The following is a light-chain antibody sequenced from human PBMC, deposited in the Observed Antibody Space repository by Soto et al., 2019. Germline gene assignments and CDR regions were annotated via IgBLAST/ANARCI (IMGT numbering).Light chain of an antibody. CDR3: CSFAGSSTYV. J-gene: IGLJ1*01. V-gene: IGLV2-23*01. CDR2: ECN. CDR1: SSDIGGYYL. Sequence: QSVLTQPASVSGSPGQSITISCTGTSSDIGGYYLVSWYQQPPGKAPNLIIYECNKRPSGVSNRFSGSKSGNTASLTISGLQAEDEADYYCCSFAGSSTYVFGPGTKVTVL.